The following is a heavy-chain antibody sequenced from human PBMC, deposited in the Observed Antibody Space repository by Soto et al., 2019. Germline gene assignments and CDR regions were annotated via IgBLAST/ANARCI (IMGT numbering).Heavy chain of an antibody. Sequence: SETLSLTCTVSGGSISSGGYYWSWIRQHPGKGLEWIGYVYYSGSTYYNPSLKSRVTISVDTSKNQFSLKLSSVTAADTAVYYCAGATPRYYDILTGYLAPYFDYWGQGTLVTVS. V-gene: IGHV4-31*03. CDR2: VYYSGST. J-gene: IGHJ4*02. D-gene: IGHD3-9*01. CDR3: AGATPRYYDILTGYLAPYFDY. CDR1: GGSISSGGYY.